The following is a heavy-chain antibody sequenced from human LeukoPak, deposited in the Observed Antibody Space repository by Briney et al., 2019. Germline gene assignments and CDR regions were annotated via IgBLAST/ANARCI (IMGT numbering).Heavy chain of an antibody. Sequence: SETLSLTCTVSDGSITNYYWSWIRQPPGKGLEWIGYIYYSGSTNYNPSLKSRVTISVDTSKNQFSLRMSSVTAADTAVYYCARETGYYDSSGYYYDAFDIWGQGTMVTVSS. J-gene: IGHJ3*02. V-gene: IGHV4-59*01. CDR3: ARETGYYDSSGYYYDAFDI. CDR2: IYYSGST. CDR1: DGSITNYY. D-gene: IGHD3-22*01.